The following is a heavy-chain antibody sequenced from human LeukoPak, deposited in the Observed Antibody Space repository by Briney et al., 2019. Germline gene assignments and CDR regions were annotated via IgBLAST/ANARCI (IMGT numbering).Heavy chain of an antibody. D-gene: IGHD6-25*01. CDR3: ARDREGAAALNYYYYYGMDV. CDR2: INPSGGST. CDR1: GYTFTDYH. V-gene: IGHV1-46*01. Sequence: ASVKVSCKASGYTFTDYHMHWVRQAPGQGLEWMGIINPSGGSTTYAEKFQGRVTMTRDTSTSTVYMELTSLRSEDTAVYYCARDREGAAALNYYYYYGMDVWGQGTTVTVSS. J-gene: IGHJ6*02.